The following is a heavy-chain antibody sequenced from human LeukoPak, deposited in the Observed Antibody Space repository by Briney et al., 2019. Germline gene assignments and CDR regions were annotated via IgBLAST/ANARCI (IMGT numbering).Heavy chain of an antibody. V-gene: IGHV3-23*01. CDR3: AKALKVGDWHLDY. CDR2: ITDSGDST. CDR1: GFTFSSFA. J-gene: IGHJ4*02. Sequence: PGESLRLSCVVSGFTFSSFAMTWVRQAPGKGLEWVSAITDSGDSTFYADSVKGRFTTSRDNSGNTLYLQMNSLRAEDTAVYYCAKALKVGDWHLDYWGQGTLVTVSS. D-gene: IGHD2-21*01.